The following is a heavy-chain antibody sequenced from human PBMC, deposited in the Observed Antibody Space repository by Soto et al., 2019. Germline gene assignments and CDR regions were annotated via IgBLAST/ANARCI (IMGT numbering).Heavy chain of an antibody. V-gene: IGHV4-61*01. CDR1: GDSVTFGHHY. CDR2: IFFTGAT. J-gene: IGHJ4*02. Sequence: QVQLQESGPGLVKPSGTLSLICIVSGDSVTFGHHYWSWIRQPPGKGLEWIGHIFFTGATNYSPSLKSRVTMSVDTSKNQFSLKLSSVTAADTALYYCARGGHDFWSGPFDYWGQGTPVNVTS. D-gene: IGHD3-3*01. CDR3: ARGGHDFWSGPFDY.